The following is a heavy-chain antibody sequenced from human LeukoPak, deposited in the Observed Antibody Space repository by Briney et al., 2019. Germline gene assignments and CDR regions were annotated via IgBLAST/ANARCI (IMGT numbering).Heavy chain of an antibody. Sequence: ASVKVSCKVSGYTLTELSMHWVRQAPGKGLEWMGGFDPEDGETIYAQKFQGRVTMTEDTSTDTAYMELSSLRSEDTAVYYCATFHHYDYVWGSYRPKPFDYWGQGTLVTVSS. D-gene: IGHD3-16*02. CDR2: FDPEDGET. J-gene: IGHJ4*02. CDR3: ATFHHYDYVWGSYRPKPFDY. V-gene: IGHV1-24*01. CDR1: GYTLTELS.